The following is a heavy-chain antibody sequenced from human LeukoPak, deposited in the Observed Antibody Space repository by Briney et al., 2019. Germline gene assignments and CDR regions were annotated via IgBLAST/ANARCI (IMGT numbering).Heavy chain of an antibody. CDR3: VLSWPGDLGYFDY. Sequence: PGGSLRLSCAASTLTFSRHAMSWVRQAPGKGLEWVSAISGSGDSTYYADSVKGRFTISRDNSKNTLHLQMNSLSAEDTALYYCVLSWPGDLGYFDYWGQGTLVTVSS. J-gene: IGHJ4*02. CDR2: ISGSGDST. V-gene: IGHV3-23*01. CDR1: TLTFSRHA. D-gene: IGHD2-21*01.